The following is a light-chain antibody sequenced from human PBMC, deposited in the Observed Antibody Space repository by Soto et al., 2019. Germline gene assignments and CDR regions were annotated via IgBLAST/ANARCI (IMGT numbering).Light chain of an antibody. V-gene: IGKV3-11*01. CDR2: DAS. J-gene: IGKJ2*01. CDR3: QHRRT. CDR1: LSVGSS. Sequence: IVLPNSPATLSLSQGERTTLSSSASLSVGSSLAWHQQKPGQAPTLLIYDASNRSTRITARVSGSGSGTDFTLTISSLEPEDFAVYYCQHRRTFGQGTRLEI.